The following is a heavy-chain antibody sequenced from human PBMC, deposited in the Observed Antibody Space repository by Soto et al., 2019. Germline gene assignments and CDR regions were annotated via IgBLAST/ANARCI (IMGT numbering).Heavy chain of an antibody. D-gene: IGHD3-16*01. CDR1: GGSITSYY. CDR2: FYDSGST. J-gene: IGHJ6*03. Sequence: SETLSLTCTVSGGSITSYYWSWIRQPPGKGLEWIGHFYDSGSTNYNPSLKSRVTISADTSKNQFSLKLSSVTAADTAVYYCARDLFLVKTQKGIWGSPVTFYYMDVWGRGTTVTVSS. CDR3: ARDLFLVKTQKGIWGSPVTFYYMDV. V-gene: IGHV4-59*01.